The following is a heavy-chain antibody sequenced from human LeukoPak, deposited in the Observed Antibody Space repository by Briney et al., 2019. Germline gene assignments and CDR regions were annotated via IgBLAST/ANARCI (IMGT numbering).Heavy chain of an antibody. CDR2: VYASGST. CDR1: GGPISGYY. J-gene: IGHJ5*02. D-gene: IGHD2-2*01. V-gene: IGHV4-4*07. Sequence: TSETLSLTCTVSGGPISGYYWSWIRHPAGKGLEWIGRVYASGSTHYNPSVKSRVTMSVDASRNQFSLKLSSVTAADTAVYFCARDIGYCTSANCYGRFNWFDPWGQGTLVTVSS. CDR3: ARDIGYCTSANCYGRFNWFDP.